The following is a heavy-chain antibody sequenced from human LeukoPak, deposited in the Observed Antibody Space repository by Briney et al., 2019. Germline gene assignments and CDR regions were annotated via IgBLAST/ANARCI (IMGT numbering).Heavy chain of an antibody. D-gene: IGHD6-19*01. CDR1: GFTFSRYS. CDR3: ASLSVAATGGFDY. CDR2: ISSSSSHI. V-gene: IGHV3-21*01. J-gene: IGHJ4*02. Sequence: SCKASGFTFSRYSMNWVRQAPGKGLEWVSSISSSSSHIYYADSVKGRFTISRDNAKNSLYLQMNTLRAEDTAVYYCASLSVAATGGFDYWGQGTLVTVSS.